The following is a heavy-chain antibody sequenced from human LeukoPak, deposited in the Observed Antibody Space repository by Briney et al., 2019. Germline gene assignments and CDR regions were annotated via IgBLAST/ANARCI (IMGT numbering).Heavy chain of an antibody. Sequence: ASVKVSCKVSGYTLTELSMHWVRQAPRKGLEWMGGFDPEDGETIYAQKFQGRVTMTEDTSTDTAYMELSRLRSDDTAVYYCARPHTRAQDAFDIWGQGTMVTVSS. J-gene: IGHJ3*02. V-gene: IGHV1-24*01. CDR1: GYTLTELS. D-gene: IGHD1-26*01. CDR2: FDPEDGET. CDR3: ARPHTRAQDAFDI.